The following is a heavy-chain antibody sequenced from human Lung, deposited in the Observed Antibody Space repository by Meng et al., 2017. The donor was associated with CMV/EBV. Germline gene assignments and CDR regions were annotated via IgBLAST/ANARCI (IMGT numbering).Heavy chain of an antibody. J-gene: IGHJ3*02. CDR2: IYSSGSA. Sequence: SETLSLXCSVSGGSITSGGYYWAWLRQLPGKGLEWIGYIYSSGSAQYNPSLSDRLALSVDTSKNQFSLRLTSVTAADTALYFCARDPRLIGEVFDIWGQGTXVTVSS. D-gene: IGHD3-16*01. CDR1: GGSITSGGYY. V-gene: IGHV4-31*03. CDR3: ARDPRLIGEVFDI.